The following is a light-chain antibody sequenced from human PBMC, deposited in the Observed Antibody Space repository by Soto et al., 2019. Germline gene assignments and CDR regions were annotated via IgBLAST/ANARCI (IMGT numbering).Light chain of an antibody. CDR1: SSDFGTYNL. Sequence: QSALTQPASVSGSPGQSITISCTETSSDFGTYNLVSWYQQNPGKAPKLIIYEVTKRPSGVSDRFSGSQSGNTASLTISGLQAEDEADYYCCSYVHPNSFLFGGGTKVTVL. CDR3: CSYVHPNSFL. J-gene: IGLJ3*02. V-gene: IGLV2-23*02. CDR2: EVT.